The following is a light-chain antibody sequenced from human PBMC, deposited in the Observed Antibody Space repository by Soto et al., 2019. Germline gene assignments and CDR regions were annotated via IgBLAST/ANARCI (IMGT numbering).Light chain of an antibody. CDR1: SSDVGLYNL. J-gene: IGLJ3*02. CDR2: EVN. V-gene: IGLV2-23*02. CDR3: CSYVGSSILM. Sequence: QSVLTQPASVSGSPGQSITISCTGTSSDVGLYNLVSWYQQLPGKAPQLIIYEVNERPSGISDRFSGSKSGNTASLTISGLQDEDEADYYCCSYVGSSILMFGGGTQLTVL.